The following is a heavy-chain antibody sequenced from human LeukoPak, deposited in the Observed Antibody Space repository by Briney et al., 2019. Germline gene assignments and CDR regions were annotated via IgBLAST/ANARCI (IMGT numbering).Heavy chain of an antibody. V-gene: IGHV3-23*01. CDR2: ISGSGGST. CDR1: GFTFSSYA. J-gene: IGHJ4*02. D-gene: IGHD5-18*01. Sequence: GGSLRLSCAASGFTFSSYAMSWVRQAPGKGLEWVSAISGSGGSTYYADSVKGRFTISSDNSKNTLYLQMNSLRAEDTAVYYCAKESGYSYGTSTFDYWGQGTLVTVSS. CDR3: AKESGYSYGTSTFDY.